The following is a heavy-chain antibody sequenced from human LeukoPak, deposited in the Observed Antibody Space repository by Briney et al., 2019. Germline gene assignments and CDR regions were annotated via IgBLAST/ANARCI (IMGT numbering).Heavy chain of an antibody. CDR3: VKQDGGLGRPDH. V-gene: IGHV3-64D*06. J-gene: IGHJ4*02. Sequence: SGGSLRLSCSVSGFTFSNYALRWVRQAPGKGLECVSAISSNGDSTYYADSVKGRFTISRDNSKNTLYLQMSSLRTEDTAVYYCVKQDGGLGRPDHWGQGTLVTVSS. CDR2: ISSNGDST. D-gene: IGHD1-1*01. CDR1: GFTFSNYA.